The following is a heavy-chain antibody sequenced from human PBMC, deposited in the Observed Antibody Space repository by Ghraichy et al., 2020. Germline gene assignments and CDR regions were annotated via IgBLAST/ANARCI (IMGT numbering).Heavy chain of an antibody. Sequence: SETLSLTCAVYGGSFSGYYWSWIRQPPGKGLEWMGEINHRGSTNYNPSLKSRVTISVDTSKNQFSLKLSSVTAADTAVYYCARTQYSNYVGYYYYYGMDVWGQGTTVTVSS. CDR1: GGSFSGYY. CDR2: INHRGST. CDR3: ARTQYSNYVGYYYYYGMDV. D-gene: IGHD4-11*01. V-gene: IGHV4-34*01. J-gene: IGHJ6*02.